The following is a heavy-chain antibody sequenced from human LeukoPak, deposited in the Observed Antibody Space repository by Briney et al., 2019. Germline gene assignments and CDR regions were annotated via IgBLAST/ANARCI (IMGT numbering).Heavy chain of an antibody. Sequence: SETLSLTCTASGGSISSSSYYWGWIRQPPGKGLEWIGSIYYSGSTYYNPSLKSRVTISVDTSKNQFSLKLSSVTAADTAVYYCARHIRQLPDYWGQGTLVTVSS. CDR2: IYYSGST. J-gene: IGHJ4*02. D-gene: IGHD1-26*01. V-gene: IGHV4-39*01. CDR1: GGSISSSSYY. CDR3: ARHIRQLPDY.